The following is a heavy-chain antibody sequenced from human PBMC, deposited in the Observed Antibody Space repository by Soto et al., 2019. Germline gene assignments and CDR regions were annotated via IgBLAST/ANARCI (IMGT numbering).Heavy chain of an antibody. Sequence: QVQLVESGGGVVQPGRSLRLSCAVSGFIFSDYGMHWVRQAPGKGLEWVALLSHDGRNEYYADSVKGRFTISRDNSKNTLYPQMNSLRPEDTAVYYCAKVGGSGYCSSSSCYAADYWGQGTLVTVSS. D-gene: IGHD2-2*01. CDR1: GFIFSDYG. V-gene: IGHV3-30*18. CDR3: AKVGGSGYCSSSSCYAADY. CDR2: LSHDGRNE. J-gene: IGHJ4*02.